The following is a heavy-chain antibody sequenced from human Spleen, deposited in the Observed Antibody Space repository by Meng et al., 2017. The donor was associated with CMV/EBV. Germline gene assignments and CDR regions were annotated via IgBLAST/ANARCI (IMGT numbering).Heavy chain of an antibody. CDR3: ARVGAYCGGDCYLDY. D-gene: IGHD2-21*02. CDR1: GGSIRGYS. CDR2: IYSSGST. Sequence: VPVQESGPGLVNPSETLSLTCTVSGGSIRGYSWSWIRQPAGKGLEWIGRIYSSGSTNYNPSLKSRVTVSVDTSKTQFSLRLSSVTAADTAVYYCARVGAYCGGDCYLDYWGQGTLVTVSS. V-gene: IGHV4-4*07. J-gene: IGHJ4*02.